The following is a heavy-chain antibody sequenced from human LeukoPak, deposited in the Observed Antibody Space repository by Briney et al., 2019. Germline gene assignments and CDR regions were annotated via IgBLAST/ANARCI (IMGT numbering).Heavy chain of an antibody. CDR1: GFTFTDSA. V-gene: IGHV1-58*01. CDR2: IVLGSGNT. Sequence: SVKVSCKASGFTFTDSAVQWVRQARGQRLEWIGWIVLGSGNTNYAQKLQERVTITRDMPTSTAYMELSSLRPEDTAVYYCAADPFFTVWGQGTLVTVSS. CDR3: AADPFFTV. J-gene: IGHJ4*02.